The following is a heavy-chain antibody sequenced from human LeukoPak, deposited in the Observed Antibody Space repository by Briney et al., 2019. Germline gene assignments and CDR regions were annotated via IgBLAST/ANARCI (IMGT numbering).Heavy chain of an antibody. CDR1: GFTFSSYS. CDR3: ARGVDYDILTGYSSDY. Sequence: NTGGSLRLSCAASGFTFSSYSMNWVRQAPGKGLEWVSSISSSSSYIYYADSVKGRFTISRDNAKNSLYLQMNSLRAEDTAVYYCARGVDYDILTGYSSDYWGQGTLVTVSS. J-gene: IGHJ4*02. CDR2: ISSSSSYI. V-gene: IGHV3-21*01. D-gene: IGHD3-9*01.